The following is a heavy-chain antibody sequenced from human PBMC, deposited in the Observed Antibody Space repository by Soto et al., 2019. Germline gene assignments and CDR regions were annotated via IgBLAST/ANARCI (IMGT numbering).Heavy chain of an antibody. V-gene: IGHV3-23*01. D-gene: IGHD4-17*01. CDR3: AKDADNDDYGVFDV. CDR2: VSVSGGSS. Sequence: EVQLLESGGGLVQPGGSLRLSCAASGFIFTNYALSWVRQAPGKGLEWVAGVSVSGGSSYYADSVKARFTVSRDNSRSTLYLQMSSLRAEDSAIYYCAKDADNDDYGVFDVWGQGTLVTVSS. J-gene: IGHJ3*01. CDR1: GFIFTNYA.